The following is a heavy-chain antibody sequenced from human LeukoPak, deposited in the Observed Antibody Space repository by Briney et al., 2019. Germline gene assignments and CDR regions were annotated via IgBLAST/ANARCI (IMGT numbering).Heavy chain of an antibody. J-gene: IGHJ4*02. CDR3: ARDMYSSSFPPFDY. D-gene: IGHD6-6*01. V-gene: IGHV1-2*02. CDR2: INTNSGGT. Sequence: GASVKLSCKASGYTFTGYYMHWVRQAPGQGLEWMGWINTNSGGTNYAQKFQGRVTMTRDTSISTAYMELSRLRSDDTAVYYCARDMYSSSFPPFDYWGQGTLVTVSS. CDR1: GYTFTGYY.